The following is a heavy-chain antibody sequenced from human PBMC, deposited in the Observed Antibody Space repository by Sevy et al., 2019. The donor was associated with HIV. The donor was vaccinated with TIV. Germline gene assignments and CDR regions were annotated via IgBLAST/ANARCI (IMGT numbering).Heavy chain of an antibody. Sequence: GGSLRLSCAGSGFTFRTYAMNWVRQTPGRGLEWVSTIYYDGFNKYYRDSVKGRFAISRDNSKNTQYLQMNSLRVEDTAVYYCVIPFSGGGGGYWGQGTLVTVSS. D-gene: IGHD2-21*01. CDR3: VIPFSGGGGGY. V-gene: IGHV3-30*09. CDR2: IYYDGFNK. J-gene: IGHJ4*02. CDR1: GFTFRTYA.